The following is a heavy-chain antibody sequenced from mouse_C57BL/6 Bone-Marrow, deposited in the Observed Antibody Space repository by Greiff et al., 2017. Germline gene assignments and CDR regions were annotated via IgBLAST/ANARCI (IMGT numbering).Heavy chain of an antibody. CDR2: IDPSDSYT. J-gene: IGHJ2*01. Sequence: VQLQQPGAELVRPGTSVKLSCKASGYTFTSYWMHWVKQRPGQGLEWIGVIDPSDSYTNYNQKFKGKATLTVDTSSSTAYMLLSSLTSEDSAVYYCARDRVVAFDYWGQGTTLTVSS. V-gene: IGHV1-59*01. CDR1: GYTFTSYW. CDR3: ARDRVVAFDY. D-gene: IGHD1-1*01.